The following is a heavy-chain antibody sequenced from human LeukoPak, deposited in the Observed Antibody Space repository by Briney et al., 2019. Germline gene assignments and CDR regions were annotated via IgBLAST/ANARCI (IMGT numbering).Heavy chain of an antibody. J-gene: IGHJ4*02. Sequence: SETLSLTCAVYGGSFSGYYWSWIRQPPGKGLEWIGEINHSGSTNYNPSLKSRVTISVDTSKNQFSLKLSSVTAADTAVYYCARGWMGDCIDYWGQGTLVTVSS. CDR2: INHSGST. CDR1: GGSFSGYY. D-gene: IGHD2-21*02. V-gene: IGHV4-34*01. CDR3: ARGWMGDCIDY.